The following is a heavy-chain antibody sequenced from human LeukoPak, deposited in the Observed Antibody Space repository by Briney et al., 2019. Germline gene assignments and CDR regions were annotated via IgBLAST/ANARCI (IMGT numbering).Heavy chain of an antibody. CDR2: ITSGRGKM. Sequence: GGSLRLSCVASGFTFSSDSMYWVRQAPGKGLEWVSLITSGRGKMYYADSVKGRFTISGDSAKNSLYLQMNSLRADDTAIYYCAGRRSGDAFDIWGRGTMVTVSS. V-gene: IGHV3-21*01. CDR3: AGRRSGDAFDI. CDR1: GFTFSSDS. D-gene: IGHD1-26*01. J-gene: IGHJ3*02.